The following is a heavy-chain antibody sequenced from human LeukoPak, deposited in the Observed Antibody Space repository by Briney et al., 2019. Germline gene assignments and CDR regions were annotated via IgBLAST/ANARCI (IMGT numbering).Heavy chain of an antibody. CDR3: ARERWEPPYYYFGLDV. V-gene: IGHV1-69*13. CDR2: IFPFFGTP. Sequence: SVIVSCTASGYTFTGYYMHWVRQAPGQGLEWMGGIFPFFGTPNYAQKFQGRLTLIADESTSTAYMELSSLRSEDTAIYYCARERWEPPYYYFGLDVWGQGTTVTVSS. J-gene: IGHJ6*02. CDR1: GYTFTGYY. D-gene: IGHD1-26*01.